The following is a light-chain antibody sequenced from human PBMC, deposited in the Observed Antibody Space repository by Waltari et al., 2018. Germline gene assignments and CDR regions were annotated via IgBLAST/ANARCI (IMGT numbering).Light chain of an antibody. CDR1: QSVSRA. J-gene: IGKJ1*01. CDR3: QHYVSLPVT. Sequence: EIVLTQSPGTLSLSPGERATLSCRASQSVSRALAWYQQNPGQAPRLLIYGASNRATGIPDRFSGIGSGTDFSLIISRLEPEDFAVYYCQHYVSLPVTFGQGTKVEIK. V-gene: IGKV3-20*01. CDR2: GAS.